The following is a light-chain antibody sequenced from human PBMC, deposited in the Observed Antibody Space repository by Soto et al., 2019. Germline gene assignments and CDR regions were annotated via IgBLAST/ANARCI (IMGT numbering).Light chain of an antibody. CDR3: CSYVGSSIYV. V-gene: IGLV2-23*01. CDR2: EGT. Sequence: QSVLTQPSAVSGSPGQSITISCTGTSSDVGTYNLVSWYQQHPGKAPKLMVYEGTKRHSGVSNRFSGSKSGNTASLTISGLQAEEEADYYCCSYVGSSIYVFGTGTKVTVL. J-gene: IGLJ1*01. CDR1: SSDVGTYNL.